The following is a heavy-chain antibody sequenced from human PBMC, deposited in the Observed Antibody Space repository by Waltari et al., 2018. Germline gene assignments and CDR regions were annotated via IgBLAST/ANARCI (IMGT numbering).Heavy chain of an antibody. V-gene: IGHV4-38-2*02. CDR2: IYHSGST. CDR1: AFSISSGYY. CDR3: ARAPSTYSSSWYRVGFDY. J-gene: IGHJ4*02. Sequence: QVRLQESGPGLVKPSETLSLTCRVSAFSISSGYYWAWIRQPPGKGLEWIASIYHSGSTYYNPSLKSRVTIFVDTSKTQFSLKLTSVTAADTAVYFCARAPSTYSSSWYRVGFDYWGQGTLVTVSS. D-gene: IGHD6-13*01.